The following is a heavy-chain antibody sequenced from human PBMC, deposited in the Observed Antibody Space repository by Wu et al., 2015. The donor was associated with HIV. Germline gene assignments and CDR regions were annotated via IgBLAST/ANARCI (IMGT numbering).Heavy chain of an antibody. D-gene: IGHD5-18*01. J-gene: IGHJ6*02. CDR1: GSAFNSYY. CDR2: INPNSGGT. CDR3: ARAQLWLSYYYGMDV. Sequence: QVHLVQSGAEVKKPGASVNVSCKASGSAFNSYYIHYMRQAPGQGLEWMGWINPNSGGTNYAQKFQGRVTMTRDTSISTAYMELSRLRSDDTAVYYCARAQLWLSYYYGMDVWDQGP. V-gene: IGHV1-2*02.